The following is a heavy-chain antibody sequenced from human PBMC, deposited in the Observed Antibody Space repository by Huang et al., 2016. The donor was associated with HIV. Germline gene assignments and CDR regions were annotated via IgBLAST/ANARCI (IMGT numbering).Heavy chain of an antibody. V-gene: IGHV3-21*01. D-gene: IGHD3-10*01. CDR2: ITASSSFK. CDR1: GFSFDSFA. CDR3: VRENYGSGSTLHWFDP. Sequence: DVQLVESGGGLAKPGGSLRLSCAASGFSFDSFAMHWVRQAPGKGLEWVASITASSSFKDYAVSLTGRVTVYRYNAKNSLYLQMNSLRPEDTSVYYCVRENYGSGSTLHWFDPWGQGTLVTVSS. J-gene: IGHJ5*02.